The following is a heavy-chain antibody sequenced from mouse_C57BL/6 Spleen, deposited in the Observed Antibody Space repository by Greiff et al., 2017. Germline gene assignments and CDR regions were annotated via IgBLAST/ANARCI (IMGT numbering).Heavy chain of an antibody. Sequence: QVQLKQSGAELVRPGASVTLSCKASGYTFTDYEMHWVKQTPVHGLEWIGAIDPETGGTAYNQKFKGKAILTADKSSSTAYMELRSLTSEDSAVYYCTRAGTGYWGQGTLVTVSA. V-gene: IGHV1-15*01. CDR1: GYTFTDYE. J-gene: IGHJ3*01. CDR2: IDPETGGT. CDR3: TRAGTGY. D-gene: IGHD4-1*01.